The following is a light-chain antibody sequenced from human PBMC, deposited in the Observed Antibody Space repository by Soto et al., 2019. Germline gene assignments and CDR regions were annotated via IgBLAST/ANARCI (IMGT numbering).Light chain of an antibody. CDR3: QQYGSSPQT. CDR1: QRSSGY. Sequence: EIVVTQSPATLSLSPGERATLSCRASQRSSGYLGWYQQKPGQAPRLIIYGASSRATGIPDRFSGSGAGTDFTLTISRLEPEDFAVYYCQQYGSSPQTFGQGTKVDIK. J-gene: IGKJ1*01. CDR2: GAS. V-gene: IGKV3-20*01.